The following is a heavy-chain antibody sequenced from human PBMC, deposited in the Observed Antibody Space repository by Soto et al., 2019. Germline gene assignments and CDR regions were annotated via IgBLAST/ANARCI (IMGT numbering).Heavy chain of an antibody. Sequence: GGSLRLSCAASGFTFSSYWMSWVRQAPGKGLEWVANIKQDGSEKYYVDSVKGRFTISRDNAKNSLYLQMNSLRAEDTAVYYCASSRAVYYDFWSGYPGYGMDVWGQGTTVTVSS. D-gene: IGHD3-3*01. V-gene: IGHV3-7*01. CDR2: IKQDGSEK. CDR1: GFTFSSYW. J-gene: IGHJ6*02. CDR3: ASSRAVYYDFWSGYPGYGMDV.